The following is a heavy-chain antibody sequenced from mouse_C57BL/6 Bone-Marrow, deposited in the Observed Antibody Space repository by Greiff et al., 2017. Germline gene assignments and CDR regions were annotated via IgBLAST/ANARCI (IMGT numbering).Heavy chain of an antibody. V-gene: IGHV1-7*01. D-gene: IGHD1-1*01. Sequence: VQLQESGAELAKPGASVKLSCKASGYTFTSYWMHWVKQRPGQGLEWIGYINPSSGYTKYNQKFKDKATLTVDKSSSTAYRQLSSLTYEDSAVYYCARLEDDYGNRVRFACWGQGTMVT. CDR3: ARLEDDYGNRVRFAC. J-gene: IGHJ3*01. CDR2: INPSSGYT. CDR1: GYTFTSYW.